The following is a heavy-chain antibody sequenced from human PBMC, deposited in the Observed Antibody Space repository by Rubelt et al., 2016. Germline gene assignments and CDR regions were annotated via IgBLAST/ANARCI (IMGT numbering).Heavy chain of an antibody. D-gene: IGHD6-13*01. CDR2: INHSGST. CDR1: GGSFSGYY. V-gene: IGHV4-34*01. J-gene: IGHJ4*02. CDR3: ARGDIAAAGAPFDY. Sequence: QVQLQQWGAGLLKPSETLSLTCAVYGGSFSGYYWSWIRQPPGKGLEWIGEINHSGSTNYNPSLKSRVTISVDTSKNQFSLKLSFVTAADTAVYYCARGDIAAAGAPFDYWGQGTLVTVSS.